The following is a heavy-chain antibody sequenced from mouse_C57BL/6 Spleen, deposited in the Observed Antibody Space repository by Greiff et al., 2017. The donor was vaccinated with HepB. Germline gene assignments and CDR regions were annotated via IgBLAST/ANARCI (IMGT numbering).Heavy chain of an antibody. CDR3: ARSEDYYGSFSGVDY. D-gene: IGHD1-1*01. CDR2: IYPGSGNT. Sequence: VQLQQSGPELVKPGASVKISCKASGYSFTSYYIHWVKQRPGQGLEWIGWIYPGSGNTKYNEKFKGKATLTADTSSSTAYMQLSSLTSEDSAVYYCARSEDYYGSFSGVDYWGQGTTLTVSS. V-gene: IGHV1-66*01. CDR1: GYSFTSYY. J-gene: IGHJ2*01.